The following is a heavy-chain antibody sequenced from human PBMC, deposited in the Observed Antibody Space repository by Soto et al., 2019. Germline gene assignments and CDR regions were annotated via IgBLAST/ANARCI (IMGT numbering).Heavy chain of an antibody. CDR2: IKSKTDGGTT. CDR1: GFTFSNAW. D-gene: IGHD1-26*01. CDR3: TTGLSGSYYGGGDY. J-gene: IGHJ4*02. V-gene: IGHV3-15*01. Sequence: EVQLVESGGGLVKPGGSLRLSCAASGFTFSNAWMSWVRRAPGKGLEWVGRIKSKTDGGTTDYAAPVKGRFTISRDDSKNTLYLQMNSLKTEDTAVYYCTTGLSGSYYGGGDYWGQGTLVTVSS.